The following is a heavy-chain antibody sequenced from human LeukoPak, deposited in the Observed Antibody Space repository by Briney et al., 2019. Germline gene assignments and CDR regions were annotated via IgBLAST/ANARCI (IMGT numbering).Heavy chain of an antibody. D-gene: IGHD2-2*01. CDR1: GHTFTSYG. J-gene: IGHJ4*02. V-gene: IGHV1-18*01. CDR2: ISTYNGNT. Sequence: ASVKVSCKASGHTFTSYGISWVRQAPGQGVEWMGWISTYNGNTNYVQKLQGRVTMTTVTSTSTAYMELRSLRSDDTAVYYCARAALDRYCSSTSCQTGDYWGQGTLVTVSS. CDR3: ARAALDRYCSSTSCQTGDY.